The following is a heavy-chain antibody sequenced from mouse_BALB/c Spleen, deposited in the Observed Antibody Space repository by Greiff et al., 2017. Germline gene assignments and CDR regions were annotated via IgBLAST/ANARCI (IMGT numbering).Heavy chain of an antibody. V-gene: IGHV5-4*02. Sequence: DVKLVESGGGLVKPGGSLKLSCAASGFTFSDYYMYWVRQTPEKRLEWVATISDGGSYTYYPDSVKGRFTISRDNAKNNLYLQMSSLKSEDTAMYYCARGDTPDYWGQGTSVTVSS. CDR1: GFTFSDYY. J-gene: IGHJ4*01. CDR2: ISDGGSYT. CDR3: ARGDTPDY.